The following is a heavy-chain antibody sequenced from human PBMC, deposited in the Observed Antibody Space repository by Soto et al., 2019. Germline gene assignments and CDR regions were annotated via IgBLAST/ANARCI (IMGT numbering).Heavy chain of an antibody. CDR1: GGTFGNNA. CDR3: AREGYTFGPGEVRGAFDI. CDR2: IIPIFGTI. J-gene: IGHJ3*02. V-gene: IGHV1-69*13. D-gene: IGHD1-1*01. Sequence: SVKVSRQGSGGTFGNNAISWGRPAPGPRLEWMGNIIPIFGTINNAQKFQGRVTITADESTNTAYMELSSLRSEDTAVYYCAREGYTFGPGEVRGAFDIWGQGTMVTVSS.